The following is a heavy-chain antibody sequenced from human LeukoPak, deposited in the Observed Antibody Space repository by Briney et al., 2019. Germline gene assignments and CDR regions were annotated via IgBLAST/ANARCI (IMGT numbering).Heavy chain of an antibody. J-gene: IGHJ6*02. CDR3: EKDSHLDV. Sequence: PSETLSLTCTVSGGSISSSSYYWGWLRQLPGKGLEWIGNIHSSGNSFCNPSLKSRVTISVDTSKNQFSLKLSSVTAADTAVYYCEKDSHLDVWGQGTTVTVSS. CDR2: IHSSGNS. V-gene: IGHV4-39*01. D-gene: IGHD2-15*01. CDR1: GGSISSSSYY.